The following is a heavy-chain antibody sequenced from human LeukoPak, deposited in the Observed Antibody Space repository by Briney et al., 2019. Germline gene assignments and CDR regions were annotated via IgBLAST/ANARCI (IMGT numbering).Heavy chain of an antibody. J-gene: IGHJ4*02. D-gene: IGHD6-13*01. CDR3: VRVSIAAAGYYFDY. Sequence: GSSVKVSCKAPGGTFSSYAISWVRQAPGQGLEWMGRIIPILGIANYAQKFQGRVTITADKSTSTAYMELSSLRSEDTAVYYCVRVSIAAAGYYFDYWGQGTLVTVSS. CDR2: IIPILGIA. CDR1: GGTFSSYA. V-gene: IGHV1-69*04.